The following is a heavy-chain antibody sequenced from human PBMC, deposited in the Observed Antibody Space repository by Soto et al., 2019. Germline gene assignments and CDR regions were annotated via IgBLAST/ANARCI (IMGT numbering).Heavy chain of an antibody. CDR1: GFTFSSYA. J-gene: IGHJ4*02. Sequence: GGSLRLSCAASGFTFSSYAMSWVRQAPGKGLEWVSGIRGSGGSTYYADSVKGRFTISRDNSKNTLYLQMNTLRAEDTAVYYCAKAPSIAVAGKRYFDYWGQGTLVTVSS. D-gene: IGHD6-19*01. V-gene: IGHV3-23*01. CDR3: AKAPSIAVAGKRYFDY. CDR2: IRGSGGST.